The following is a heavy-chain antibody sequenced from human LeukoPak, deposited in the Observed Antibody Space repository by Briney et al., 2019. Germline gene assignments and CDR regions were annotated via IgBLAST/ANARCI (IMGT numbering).Heavy chain of an antibody. CDR3: ARSALDLFDF. V-gene: IGHV3-48*03. J-gene: IGHJ4*02. Sequence: GGSLRLSCVASGFTFSRNEMNWVRQAPGKGLEWVSYISTSGSTIYYADSVKGRFTISRDNAKNPLYLQMNSLRAEDTAVYYCARSALDLFDFWGQGTLVTVSS. CDR1: GFTFSRNE. CDR2: ISTSGSTI.